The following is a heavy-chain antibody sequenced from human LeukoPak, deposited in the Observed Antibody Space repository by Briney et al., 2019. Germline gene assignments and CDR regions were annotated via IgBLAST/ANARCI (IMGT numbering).Heavy chain of an antibody. J-gene: IGHJ4*02. CDR3: ARGGGSSRYYFDY. Sequence: TLSLTCTVSGGSISSYQWGWIPQRPGKGLEGSGYIYYSGRTNDNTSLKSRVTISGETSKNQFSLKLSSVTAADPAVYYCARGGGSSRYYFDYWGQGTLVTVSS. V-gene: IGHV4-59*01. D-gene: IGHD6-13*01. CDR1: GGSISSYQ. CDR2: IYYSGRT.